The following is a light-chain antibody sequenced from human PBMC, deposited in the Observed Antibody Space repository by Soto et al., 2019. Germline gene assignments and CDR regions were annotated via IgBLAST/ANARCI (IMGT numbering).Light chain of an antibody. J-gene: IGKJ1*01. V-gene: IGKV3-20*01. Sequence: DIVLTQSPGTLSLSPGDRATLSCRASQSVSTSYLAWYQQKPGQAPRLLIYGASSRATGIPDRFSSSGSGTDFTLTISRLEPEDFAVYYCQQYGSSPTTFGQGTKVDIK. CDR3: QQYGSSPTT. CDR2: GAS. CDR1: QSVSTSY.